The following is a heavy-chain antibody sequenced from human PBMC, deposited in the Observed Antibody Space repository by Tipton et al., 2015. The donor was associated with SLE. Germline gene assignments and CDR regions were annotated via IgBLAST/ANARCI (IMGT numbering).Heavy chain of an antibody. CDR1: GGSFSGYY. D-gene: IGHD2-15*01. CDR2: IIHSGST. Sequence: LRLSCAVYGGSFSGYYWSWIRQPPGKGLEWIGEIIHSGSTNYNPSLKSRVTISVDTSKNQFSLKLSSVTAADTAVYYCARVPPRRDCSGGSCYSAVSTSNWFDRWGQGTLVTVSS. V-gene: IGHV4-34*12. J-gene: IGHJ5*02. CDR3: ARVPPRRDCSGGSCYSAVSTSNWFDR.